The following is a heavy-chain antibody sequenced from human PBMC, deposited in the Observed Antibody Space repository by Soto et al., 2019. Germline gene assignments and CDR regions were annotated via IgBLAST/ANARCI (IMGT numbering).Heavy chain of an antibody. CDR1: GGSISSGGYY. CDR3: ARGMRYYYGSGSYLPPLTDY. D-gene: IGHD3-10*01. J-gene: IGHJ4*02. Sequence: SETLSLTCTVSGGSISSGGYYWSWIRQHPGKGLEWIGYIYYSGSTYYNPSLKSRVTISVDTSKNQFSLKLSSVTAADTAVYYCARGMRYYYGSGSYLPPLTDYWGQGTLVTVSS. CDR2: IYYSGST. V-gene: IGHV4-31*03.